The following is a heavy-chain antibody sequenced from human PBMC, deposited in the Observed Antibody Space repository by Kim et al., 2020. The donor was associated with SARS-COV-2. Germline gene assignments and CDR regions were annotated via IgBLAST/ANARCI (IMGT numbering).Heavy chain of an antibody. V-gene: IGHV4-34*01. J-gene: IGHJ6*01. CDR1: GGSFSGYY. CDR3: ARYDCSSTSCRYYYYYGM. Sequence: SETLSLTCAVYGGSFSGYYWSWIRQPPGKGLEWIGEINHSGSTNYNPSLKSRVTISVDTSKNQFSLKLSSVTAADTAVYYCARYDCSSTSCRYYYYYGM. CDR2: INHSGST. D-gene: IGHD2-2*01.